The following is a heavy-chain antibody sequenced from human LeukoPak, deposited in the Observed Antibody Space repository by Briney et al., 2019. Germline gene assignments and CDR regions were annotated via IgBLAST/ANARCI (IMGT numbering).Heavy chain of an antibody. D-gene: IGHD3-3*01. CDR1: GGTFSSYA. V-gene: IGHV1-69*05. CDR2: VIPIFGTA. J-gene: IGHJ6*03. Sequence: SVKVSCKASGGTFSSYAISWVRQAPGQGLEWMGGVIPIFGTANYAQKFQGRVTITTDESTSTAYMELNSLRSEDTAVYYCAREAQYCDFWSGYYNYYYMDVWGKGTTVTVSS. CDR3: AREAQYCDFWSGYYNYYYMDV.